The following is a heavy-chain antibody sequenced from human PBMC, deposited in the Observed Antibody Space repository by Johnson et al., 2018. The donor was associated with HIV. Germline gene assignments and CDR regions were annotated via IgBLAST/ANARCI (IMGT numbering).Heavy chain of an antibody. J-gene: IGHJ3*02. CDR1: GFTFTYYA. D-gene: IGHD3-10*01. V-gene: IGHV3-20*04. Sequence: VQLVESGGGLVQPGGSLRLSCAASGFTFTYYAMSWVRQAPGKGLEWVSGINWNGATPGSADSVKGRFTISRDSAKNSLYLQMNSLRAEDTAVYYCAKDRIMVRGVIGAFDIWGQGTMVTVSS. CDR3: AKDRIMVRGVIGAFDI. CDR2: INWNGATP.